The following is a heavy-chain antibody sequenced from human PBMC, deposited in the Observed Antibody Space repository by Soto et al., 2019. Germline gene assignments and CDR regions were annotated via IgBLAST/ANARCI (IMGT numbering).Heavy chain of an antibody. J-gene: IGHJ6*02. V-gene: IGHV3-7*05. CDR2: IKQDGSEK. CDR3: ARDPVPAYGNYYYYGMDV. CDR1: GCAFRSGG. D-gene: IGHD2-2*01. Sequence: GGSLRLSFADSGCAFRSGGISCVRQAPGKGLEWVANIKQDGSEKYYVDSVKGRFTISRDNAKNSLYLQMNSLRAEDTAVYYCARDPVPAYGNYYYYGMDVWCQGTTVTVSS.